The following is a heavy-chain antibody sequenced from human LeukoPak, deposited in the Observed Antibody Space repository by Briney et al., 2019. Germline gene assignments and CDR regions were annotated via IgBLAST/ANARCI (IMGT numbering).Heavy chain of an antibody. V-gene: IGHV1-18*01. J-gene: IGHJ3*01. CDR2: ISGYNGNA. Sequence: ASVNVSCKASVYSFSTYSISWVRHAPGQGLEWMGWISGYNGNAIYAQKLQGRVTMTTDTSTTTASMELRSLRSDDTAVYYCARVLTTVTTYGFDLWGQGTMVTVSS. D-gene: IGHD4-11*01. CDR1: VYSFSTYS. CDR3: ARVLTTVTTYGFDL.